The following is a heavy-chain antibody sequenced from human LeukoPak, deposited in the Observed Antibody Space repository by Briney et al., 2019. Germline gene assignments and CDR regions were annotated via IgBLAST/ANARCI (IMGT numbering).Heavy chain of an antibody. CDR2: IYYSGST. J-gene: IGHJ4*02. V-gene: IGHV4-30-4*08. CDR3: ARGDSSGYYWVY. Sequence: SETLSLTCTVSGGSISSSSYYWGWIRQPPGKGLEWIGYIYYSGSTYYNPSLKSRVTISVDTSKNQFSLKLSSVTAADTAVYYCARGDSSGYYWVYWGQGTLVTVSS. CDR1: GGSISSSSYY. D-gene: IGHD3-22*01.